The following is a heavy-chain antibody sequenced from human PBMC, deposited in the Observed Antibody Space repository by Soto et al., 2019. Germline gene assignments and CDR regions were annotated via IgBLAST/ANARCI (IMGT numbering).Heavy chain of an antibody. CDR3: ATDYAVADTYYFGMHV. CDR2: IIPFSGTA. V-gene: IGHV1-69*01. Sequence: QVPLVQSGAEVKKPGSSVKVSCMASGGTFSSYAISWVRQAPGQGLEWMGGIIPFSGTANYPQKFQGRVTITADESTSTANMELKSLGSEDTAVYYCATDYAVADTYYFGMHVWGQGTTVTVSS. J-gene: IGHJ6*02. CDR1: GGTFSSYA. D-gene: IGHD6-19*01.